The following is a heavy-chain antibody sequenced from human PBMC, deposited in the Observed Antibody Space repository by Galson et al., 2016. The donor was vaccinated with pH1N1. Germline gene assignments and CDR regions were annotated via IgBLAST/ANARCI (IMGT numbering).Heavy chain of an antibody. J-gene: IGHJ3*02. CDR2: INDDGSER. D-gene: IGHD1-26*01. V-gene: IGHV3-7*01. CDR3: ARDPRRGALDI. Sequence: CAGSGFTFSRSWMSWVRQSPGQGLQWVANINDDGSERYYVDSVVKGRFTISRDNARNSLYLQMNSLGVEDTAVYYCARDPRRGALDIWGQGTKLTVSS. CDR1: GFTFSRSW.